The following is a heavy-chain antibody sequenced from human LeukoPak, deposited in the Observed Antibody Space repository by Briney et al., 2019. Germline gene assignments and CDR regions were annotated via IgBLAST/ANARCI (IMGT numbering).Heavy chain of an antibody. CDR3: ARTRFGDVRWFDP. Sequence: GASVKVSCKASGYTFTGYYMHWVRQAPGQGLEWMGWINPNSGGTNYAQKFQGRVTMTRDTSISTAYMELSRLRSDDTAVYYCARTRFGDVRWFDPWGQGTLVTVSS. V-gene: IGHV1-2*02. D-gene: IGHD3-10*01. CDR1: GYTFTGYY. J-gene: IGHJ5*02. CDR2: INPNSGGT.